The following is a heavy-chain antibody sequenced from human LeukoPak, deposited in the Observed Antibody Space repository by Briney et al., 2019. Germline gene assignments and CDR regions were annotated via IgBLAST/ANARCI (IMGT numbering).Heavy chain of an antibody. CDR1: GFTFSDYY. CDR2: ISSSGSTI. J-gene: IGHJ3*02. CDR3: ARDAEVVVTASGVAFDI. D-gene: IGHD2-21*02. Sequence: GGSLRLSCAASGFTFSDYYMSWIRQAPGKGLEWVSYISSSGSTIYYADSVKGRFTISRDNDKNSLYLQMNSLRAEDTAVYYCARDAEVVVTASGVAFDIWGQGTMVTVSS. V-gene: IGHV3-11*01.